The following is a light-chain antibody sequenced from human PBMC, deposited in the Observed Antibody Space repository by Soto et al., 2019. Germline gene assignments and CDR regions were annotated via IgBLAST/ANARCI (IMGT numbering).Light chain of an antibody. CDR1: SSDIGDYNY. Sequence: QSVLTQPASVSGSPGQSITISCTGTSSDIGDYNYVSWYQQHPGKAPKLMIYDVSNRPSGVSNRLSGSKSGNTASLTISGLQAEDEGDYYCSSYTSSSTVVFGGGTKLTVL. J-gene: IGLJ2*01. CDR3: SSYTSSSTVV. CDR2: DVS. V-gene: IGLV2-14*01.